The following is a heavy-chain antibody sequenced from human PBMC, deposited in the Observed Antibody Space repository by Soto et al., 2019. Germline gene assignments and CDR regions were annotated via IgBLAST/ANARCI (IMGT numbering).Heavy chain of an antibody. V-gene: IGHV3-30-3*01. CDR2: ISYDGSNK. D-gene: IGHD6-6*01. Sequence: GGSLRLSCAASGFTFSSYAMHWVRQAPGKGLEWVAVISYDGSNKYYADSVKGRFTISRDNSKNTLYLQMNSLRAEDTAVYYCARDRGFLGVAARSDYWGQGTLVTVSS. CDR3: ARDRGFLGVAARSDY. CDR1: GFTFSSYA. J-gene: IGHJ4*02.